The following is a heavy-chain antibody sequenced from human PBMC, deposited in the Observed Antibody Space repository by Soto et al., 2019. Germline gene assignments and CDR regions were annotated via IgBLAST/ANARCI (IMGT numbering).Heavy chain of an antibody. CDR3: TQVYGSGSWGWYFHS. J-gene: IGHJ5*02. D-gene: IGHD1-26*01. V-gene: IGHV2-5*02. Sequence: QITLRESGPSLVEPTETLTLTCTFSGFSLTTTGVGVGWVRQPPGKALEWLAVVFWDGGERYSPSLKSRVTITKDTSKDQVVFTMAIMDPADTATYFCTQVYGSGSWGWYFHSWGQGTLVTVSS. CDR1: GFSLTTTGVG. CDR2: VFWDGGE.